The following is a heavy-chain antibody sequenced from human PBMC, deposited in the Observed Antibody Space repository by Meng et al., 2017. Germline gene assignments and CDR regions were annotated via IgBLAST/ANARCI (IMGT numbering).Heavy chain of an antibody. V-gene: IGHV1-2*06. D-gene: IGHD3-22*01. Sequence: ASVKVSCKASGYTFTGYYMHWVRQAPGQGLEWMGRINPNSGGTNYAQKFQGRVTMTRDTSISTAYMELSRLRSGDTAVYYCARAPSRYYYDSSGYWFSGWGMDVWGQGTTVTVSS. CDR3: ARAPSRYYYDSSGYWFSGWGMDV. CDR2: INPNSGGT. J-gene: IGHJ6*02. CDR1: GYTFTGYY.